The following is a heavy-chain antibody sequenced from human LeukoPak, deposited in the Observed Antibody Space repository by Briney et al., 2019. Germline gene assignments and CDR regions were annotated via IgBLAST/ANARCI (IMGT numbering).Heavy chain of an antibody. D-gene: IGHD5-12*01. J-gene: IGHJ6*03. V-gene: IGHV3-20*04. CDR1: GFTFDDYD. CDR2: INWNGGSA. Sequence: GGSLRLSCAASGFTFDDYDMGWVRQAPGKGLEWVSGINWNGGSAGYADSVKGRFTISRDNAKNSLYLQMNSLRAEDTAVYYCARDYSGYDLGYYYYYYYMDVWGKGTTVTISS. CDR3: ARDYSGYDLGYYYYYYYMDV.